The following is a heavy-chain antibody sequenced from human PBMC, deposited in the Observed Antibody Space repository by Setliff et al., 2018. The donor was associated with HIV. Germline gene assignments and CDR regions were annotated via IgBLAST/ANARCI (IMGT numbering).Heavy chain of an antibody. V-gene: IGHV4-39*01. Sequence: SETLSLTCTVSGASISSHNYYWGWIRQSPGKGLEWIASIRSSGDTYYNPSLQSRVIISVGTSNNQISLKLTSVTAADTAVYYCTIPASSLAPNWGQGTLVTVS. CDR1: GASISSHNYY. J-gene: IGHJ4*02. CDR2: IRSSGDT. CDR3: TIPASSLAPN.